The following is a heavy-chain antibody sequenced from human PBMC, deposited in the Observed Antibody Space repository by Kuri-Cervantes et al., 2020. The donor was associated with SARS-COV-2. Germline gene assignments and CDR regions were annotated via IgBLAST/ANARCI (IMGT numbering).Heavy chain of an antibody. D-gene: IGHD4-23*01. J-gene: IGHJ5*02. CDR1: GGSISSSSYY. V-gene: IGHV4-39*07. Sequence: SETLSLTCTVSGGSISSSSYYWGWIRQPPGKGLEWIGSIYYSGSTYYNPSLKSRVTISVDTSKNQFSLKPSSVTAADTAVYYCARATVVNWFDPWGQGTLVTVSS. CDR2: IYYSGST. CDR3: ARATVVNWFDP.